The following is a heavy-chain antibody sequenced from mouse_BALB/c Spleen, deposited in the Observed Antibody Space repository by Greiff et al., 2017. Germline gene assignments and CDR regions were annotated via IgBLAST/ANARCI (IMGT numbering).Heavy chain of an antibody. CDR2: INPSSGYT. CDR3: ARSGTTATFAMDY. D-gene: IGHD1-2*01. CDR1: GYTFTSYT. J-gene: IGHJ4*01. Sequence: QVQLQQSGAELARPGASVKMSCKASGYTFTSYTMHWVKQRPGQGLEWIGYINPSSGYTNYNQKFKGKATLTADKSSSTAYMQLSSLTSEDSAVYYCARSGTTATFAMDYWGQGTSVTVSS. V-gene: IGHV1-4*01.